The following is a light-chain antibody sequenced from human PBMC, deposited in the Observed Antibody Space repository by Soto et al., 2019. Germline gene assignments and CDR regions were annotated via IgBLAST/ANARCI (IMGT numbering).Light chain of an antibody. Sequence: EMVLTQSPGTLSLSPGERATLSCRASQSGSSNYLAWYQQKPGQAPRLLIYGVFSRATGIPDRFSGSGSGTDLNRTISRLEPEDFAVYYCQQFSAFGQGTKVEIK. CDR2: GVF. CDR1: QSGSSNY. V-gene: IGKV3-20*01. CDR3: QQFSA. J-gene: IGKJ1*01.